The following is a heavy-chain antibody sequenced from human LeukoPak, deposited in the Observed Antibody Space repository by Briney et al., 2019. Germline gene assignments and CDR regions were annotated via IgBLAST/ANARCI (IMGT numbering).Heavy chain of an antibody. CDR2: IYYSGST. CDR1: GGSISSGDYY. V-gene: IGHV4-30-4*08. D-gene: IGHD2-2*01. J-gene: IGHJ4*02. Sequence: PSQTLSLTCTVSGGSISSGDYYWSWIRQPPGKGLEWIGYIYYSGSTYYNPSLKNRVTISVDTSKNQFSLKLSSVTAADTAVYYCARTNVPATRRTSNYYFDYWGQGTLVTVSS. CDR3: ARTNVPATRRTSNYYFDY.